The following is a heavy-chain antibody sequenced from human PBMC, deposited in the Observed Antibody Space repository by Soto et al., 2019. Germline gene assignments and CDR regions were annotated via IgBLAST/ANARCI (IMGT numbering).Heavy chain of an antibody. Sequence: TLSLTCTVSGGSISSSSYYWGWIRQPPGKGLEWIGSIYYSGSTYYNPSLKSRVTISVDTSKNQFSLKLSSVTAADTAVYYCARGRGQQLVWFDYWGQGTLVTVSS. D-gene: IGHD6-13*01. J-gene: IGHJ4*02. CDR3: ARGRGQQLVWFDY. CDR2: IYYSGST. CDR1: GGSISSSSYY. V-gene: IGHV4-39*07.